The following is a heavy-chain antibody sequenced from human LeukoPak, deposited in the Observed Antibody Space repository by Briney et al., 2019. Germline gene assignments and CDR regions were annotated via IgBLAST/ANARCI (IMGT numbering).Heavy chain of an antibody. CDR2: IRYDGSNK. CDR3: ARGGIYYGAAFDF. Sequence: PGGSLRLSCAASGFSFSNFAMAWVRQAPGKGLEWVAFIRYDGSNKDYVDSVKGRFTISRDNSKNTMYLQMNSLRAEDTAVYYCARGGIYYGAAFDFWGQGTLVTVSS. CDR1: GFSFSNFA. V-gene: IGHV3-30*02. J-gene: IGHJ4*02. D-gene: IGHD1-26*01.